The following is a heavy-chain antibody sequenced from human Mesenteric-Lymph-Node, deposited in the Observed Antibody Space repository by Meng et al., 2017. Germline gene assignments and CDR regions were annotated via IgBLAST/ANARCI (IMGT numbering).Heavy chain of an antibody. Sequence: GESLKISCAASGFTFSSYVMSWVRQAPGKGLEWVSAISGIGTTYYADSVKGRFTISRDSSKNTLYLQMNSLRAEDTAVYYCAKAVSPGSSGYYPTYYYFYAMDVWGRGTTVTVSS. V-gene: IGHV3-23*01. CDR1: GFTFSSYV. J-gene: IGHJ6*02. CDR2: ISGIGTT. CDR3: AKAVSPGSSGYYPTYYYFYAMDV. D-gene: IGHD6-19*01.